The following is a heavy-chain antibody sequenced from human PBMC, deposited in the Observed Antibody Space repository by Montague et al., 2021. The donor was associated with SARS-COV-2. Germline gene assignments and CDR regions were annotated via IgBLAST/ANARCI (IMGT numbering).Heavy chain of an antibody. CDR2: ISYDGSNK. V-gene: IGHV3-30*03. CDR3: ARDRRYYDSSVYPGVAYNWFDP. D-gene: IGHD3-22*01. Sequence: SLRLSCAASGFIFTNYGMNWVRRAPGKGLEWVAVISYDGSNKYYADSVKGRFTISRDNSKNTLYLQMNSLRAEDTAVYYCARDRRYYDSSVYPGVAYNWFDPWGQGTLVTVSS. J-gene: IGHJ5*02. CDR1: GFIFTNYG.